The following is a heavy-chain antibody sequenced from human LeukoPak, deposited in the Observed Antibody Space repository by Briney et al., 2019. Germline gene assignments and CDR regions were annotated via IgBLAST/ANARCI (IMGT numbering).Heavy chain of an antibody. CDR1: GDTFTKYY. V-gene: IGHV1-46*04. CDR3: AREIVAVATFDY. D-gene: IGHD6-19*01. CDR2: INPSGGST. Sequence: ASVKVSCKASGDTFTKYYIHWVRQAPGQGLEWIGIINPSGGSTSYAQNLQDRVTMTRDTSTSTVYMELSSLRSAGTAVYYCAREIVAVATFDYWGQGTLVTVSS. J-gene: IGHJ4*02.